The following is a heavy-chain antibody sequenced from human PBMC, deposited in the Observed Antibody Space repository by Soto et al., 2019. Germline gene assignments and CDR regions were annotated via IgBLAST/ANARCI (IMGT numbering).Heavy chain of an antibody. CDR2: IYPGDSET. CDR3: ARSGAYDPDNTLYYFYALDV. Sequence: GESLKISCDGTGYIFGSYWIAWVRQMPGKGLEWMGIIYPGDSETTYSPSVEGQALISVDRPGNTAYLQWSSLKAADTATYYCARSGAYDPDNTLYYFYALDVWGQGTTVTVSS. D-gene: IGHD2-21*01. V-gene: IGHV5-51*04. CDR1: GYIFGSYW. J-gene: IGHJ6*02.